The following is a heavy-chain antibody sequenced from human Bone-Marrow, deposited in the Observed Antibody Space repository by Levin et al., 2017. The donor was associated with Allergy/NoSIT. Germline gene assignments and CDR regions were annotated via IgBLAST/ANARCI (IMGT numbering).Heavy chain of an antibody. Sequence: SCVASGFTSDTYAMHWVRQAPGKGLEWVSTIPWNSHNIAYAGSVKGRFTISRDNAKNSLYLQMNSLRAEDTAVYYCAKGYDLLTGYPPFDQWGQGTLVTVSS. CDR3: AKGYDLLTGYPPFDQ. J-gene: IGHJ4*02. CDR1: GFTSDTYA. V-gene: IGHV3-9*02. CDR2: IPWNSHNI. D-gene: IGHD3-9*01.